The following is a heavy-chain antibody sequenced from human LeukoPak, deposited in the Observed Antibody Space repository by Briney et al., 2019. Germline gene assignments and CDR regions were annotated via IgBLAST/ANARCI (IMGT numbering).Heavy chain of an antibody. CDR1: GGSFSGDY. CDR2: INHSGST. J-gene: IGHJ4*02. CDR3: AIRGYDILTGYYKEGPYYFDY. D-gene: IGHD3-9*01. Sequence: PSGTLSLTCAVYGGSFSGDYWSWVRQPPGKGLGWSGEINHSGSTNYNPSLKSRVTISVDTPKNQFSLKLSSVTAADTAVYYCAIRGYDILTGYYKEGPYYFDYWGQGTLVTVSS. V-gene: IGHV4-34*01.